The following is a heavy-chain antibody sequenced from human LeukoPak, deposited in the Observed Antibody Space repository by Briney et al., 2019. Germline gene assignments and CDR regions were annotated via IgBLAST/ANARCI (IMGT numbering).Heavy chain of an antibody. CDR2: IRYDGSNK. J-gene: IGHJ6*03. CDR1: GFTFSSYG. CDR3: AKGSKEVLFTRDHYMDV. V-gene: IGHV3-30*02. Sequence: GGSLRLSCTASGFTFSSYGMHWVRQAPGKGLEWVAFIRYDGSNKYYADSVKGRFTISRDNSKNTLYLQMNSLRAEDTAVYYCAKGSKEVLFTRDHYMDVWGKGTTVTISS. D-gene: IGHD3-3*01.